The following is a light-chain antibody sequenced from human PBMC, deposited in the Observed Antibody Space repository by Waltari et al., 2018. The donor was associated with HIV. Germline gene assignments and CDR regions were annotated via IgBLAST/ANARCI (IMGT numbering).Light chain of an antibody. Sequence: QSVLTQPPSASGTPGQGVSISCSGSNSNIGSNTVNWYRQLPGTAPKLLIYSTNQRTCGVPYRFSCSKCGTSASRAISGLQSEDEADYYCAAWDDSLSWVFGRGTKLTVL. CDR1: NSNIGSNT. J-gene: IGLJ3*02. CDR2: STN. CDR3: AAWDDSLSWV. V-gene: IGLV1-44*01.